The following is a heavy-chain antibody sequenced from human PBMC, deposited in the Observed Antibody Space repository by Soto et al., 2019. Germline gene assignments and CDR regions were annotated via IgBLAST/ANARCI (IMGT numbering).Heavy chain of an antibody. Sequence: GGSLRLSCEASGFSFSVYTMYWVRQSAGKGLERVAAISYDGSSQFYVDSVKGRFTISRDNSENTLYLQMNNLKVDDTALYYCARDQFCSTTSCYLGMDLGGQGTTVTVSS. CDR2: ISYDGSSQ. CDR1: GFSFSVYT. D-gene: IGHD2-2*01. CDR3: ARDQFCSTTSCYLGMDL. J-gene: IGHJ6*02. V-gene: IGHV3-30-3*01.